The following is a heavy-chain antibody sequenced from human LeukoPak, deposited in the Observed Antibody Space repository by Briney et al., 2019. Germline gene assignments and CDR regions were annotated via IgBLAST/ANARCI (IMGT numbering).Heavy chain of an antibody. D-gene: IGHD2-2*01. V-gene: IGHV3-21*01. CDR2: ITSSSNYV. Sequence: GGSLRLSCAASGFTFSSYTVNWVRQAPGKGLEWVSSITSSSNYVYYADSVKGRFTISRDNAKNSLFLQMNSLRAEDTAVYYCATREYCTSSSCYPRDLRGYYFNYWGQGTLVTVSS. J-gene: IGHJ4*02. CDR1: GFTFSSYT. CDR3: ATREYCTSSSCYPRDLRGYYFNY.